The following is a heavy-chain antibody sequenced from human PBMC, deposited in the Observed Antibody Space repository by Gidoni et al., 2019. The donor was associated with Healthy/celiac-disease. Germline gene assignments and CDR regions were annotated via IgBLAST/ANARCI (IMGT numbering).Heavy chain of an antibody. V-gene: IGHV3-30-3*01. J-gene: IGHJ3*02. CDR3: AREGGDYLRPDAFDI. CDR2: ISYDGSNK. CDR1: TFSSYA. Sequence: TFSSYAMHWVRQAPGKGLEWVAVISYDGSNKYYADSVKGRFTISRDNSKNTLYLQMNSLRAEDTAVYYCAREGGDYLRPDAFDIWGQGTMVTVSS. D-gene: IGHD4-17*01.